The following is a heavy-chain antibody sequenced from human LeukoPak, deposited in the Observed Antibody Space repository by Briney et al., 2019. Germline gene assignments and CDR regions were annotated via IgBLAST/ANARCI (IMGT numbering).Heavy chain of an antibody. J-gene: IGHJ4*02. CDR3: ARSRVEYSGYAGGDY. V-gene: IGHV1-2*02. Sequence: ASVKVSCKASGYTFTGYYMHWVRQAPGQGLEWMGWINPNSGGTNYAQKFQGRVTMTRDTSISTAYMELSRLRSDDTAVYYCARSRVEYSGYAGGDYWGQGTLVTVSS. CDR1: GYTFTGYY. D-gene: IGHD5-12*01. CDR2: INPNSGGT.